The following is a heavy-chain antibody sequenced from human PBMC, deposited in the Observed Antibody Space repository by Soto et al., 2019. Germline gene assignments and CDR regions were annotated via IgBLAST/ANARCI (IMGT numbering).Heavy chain of an antibody. J-gene: IGHJ6*02. CDR3: AIFRDRIRYYFYIVP. V-gene: IGHV3-66*01. CDR2: IDSGGST. Sequence: GGSLRLSCAASGFTVSSDYMSWVRQAPGKGLEWGSVIDSGGSTYYADSVKGRFTISSDNSKNTLYLQMNSLRAEDTAVYYCAIFRDRIRYYFYIVPWRQGTTV. CDR1: GFTVSSDY. D-gene: IGHD2-15*01.